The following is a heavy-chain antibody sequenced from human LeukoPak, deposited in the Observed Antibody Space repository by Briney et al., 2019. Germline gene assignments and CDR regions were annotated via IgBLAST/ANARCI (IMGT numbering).Heavy chain of an antibody. J-gene: IGHJ4*02. CDR3: ARGGPIYCSGDSCYPGDY. Sequence: GGSLRLSCAASGFTFSSYAMSWVRQAPGKGLEWVSAISGSGGSTYYADSVKGRFTISRDNSKNTPYLQMNSLRAEDTAVYYCARGGPIYCSGDSCYPGDYWGQGTLVTVSS. V-gene: IGHV3-23*01. CDR1: GFTFSSYA. D-gene: IGHD2-15*01. CDR2: ISGSGGST.